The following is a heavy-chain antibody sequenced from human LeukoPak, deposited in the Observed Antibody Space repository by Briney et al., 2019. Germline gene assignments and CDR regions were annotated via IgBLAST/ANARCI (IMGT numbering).Heavy chain of an antibody. V-gene: IGHV4-59*08. D-gene: IGHD6-19*01. CDR2: IYYSGST. CDR3: ARLSYSSGVYYFDY. Sequence: PSQTLSLTCTVSGGSISSYYWSWIRQPPGKGLEWIGYIYYSGSTNYNPSLKSRVTISVDTSKNQFSLKLSSVTAADTAVYYCARLSYSSGVYYFDYWGQGTLVTVSS. CDR1: GGSISSYY. J-gene: IGHJ4*02.